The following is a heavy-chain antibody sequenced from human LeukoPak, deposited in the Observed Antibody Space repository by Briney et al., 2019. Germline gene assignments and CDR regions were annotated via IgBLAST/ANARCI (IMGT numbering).Heavy chain of an antibody. J-gene: IGHJ4*02. Sequence: GGSLRLSCAASGFTFSSYSMNWVRQAPGKGLEWVSYISSSSSTIYYADSVKGRFTISRDNSKNTLYLQMNSLRAEDTAVYYCARIYGDYVFDYWGQGTLVTVSS. CDR3: ARIYGDYVFDY. D-gene: IGHD4-17*01. V-gene: IGHV3-48*01. CDR1: GFTFSSYS. CDR2: ISSSSSTI.